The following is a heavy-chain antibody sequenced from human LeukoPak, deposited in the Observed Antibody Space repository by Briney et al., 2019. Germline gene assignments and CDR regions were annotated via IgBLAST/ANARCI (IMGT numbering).Heavy chain of an antibody. CDR3: AKEIFGVPAAISAY. D-gene: IGHD2-2*02. CDR2: ISCSGGST. J-gene: IGHJ4*02. Sequence: GGSLRLSCAASGFTFSSYAMSWVRQAPGKGLEWVSAISCSGGSTYYADSVKGRVTNSRDNSKNTLYLQMNSPRADDTAVYYCAKEIFGVPAAISAYWGQGTLVTVSS. V-gene: IGHV3-23*01. CDR1: GFTFSSYA.